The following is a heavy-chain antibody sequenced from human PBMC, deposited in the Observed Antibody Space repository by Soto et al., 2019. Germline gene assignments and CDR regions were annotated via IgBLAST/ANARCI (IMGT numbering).Heavy chain of an antibody. Sequence: QVQLQESGPGLVKSSETLSLTCSVSGGSIRSFSWSWIRQPPGRGLEWIGYIYNSGSTNYNPSLKSRATISVDTSKNQFSLQLTSVTAADTAVYYCARFHKYSEANWFDPWGQGTLVTVSS. CDR2: IYNSGST. V-gene: IGHV4-4*09. CDR1: GGSIRSFS. J-gene: IGHJ5*02. CDR3: ARFHKYSEANWFDP. D-gene: IGHD2-15*01.